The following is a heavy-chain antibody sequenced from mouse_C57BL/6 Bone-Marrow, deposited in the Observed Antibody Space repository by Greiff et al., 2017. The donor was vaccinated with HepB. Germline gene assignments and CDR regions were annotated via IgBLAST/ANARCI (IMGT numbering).Heavy chain of an antibody. J-gene: IGHJ3*01. V-gene: IGHV1-54*01. Sequence: VQLQQSGAELVRPGTSVKVSCKASGYAFTNYLIEWVKQRPGQGLEWIGVMNPGSGGTNYNEKFKGKATLTADKSSSTAYMQLSSLTSEDSAVYFCANDYVFAYWGQGTLVTVSA. CDR1: GYAFTNYL. CDR2: MNPGSGGT. CDR3: ANDYVFAY. D-gene: IGHD2-4*01.